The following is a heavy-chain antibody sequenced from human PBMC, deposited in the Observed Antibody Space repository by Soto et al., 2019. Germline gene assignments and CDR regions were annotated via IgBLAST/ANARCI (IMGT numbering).Heavy chain of an antibody. CDR3: ARSHQVAITRPADS. CDR2: ISAKNGNT. CDR1: GYSLSSYG. V-gene: IGHV1-18*01. J-gene: IGHJ4*02. D-gene: IGHD1-20*01. Sequence: QNQLVQSGAEVKKPGASVKVSCKTSGYSLSSYGIYWVRQAPGQGLEWMGWISAKNGNTNFAQRFQGRVAMTTETSTSTAYLELRSLRSDDTAVYYCARSHQVAITRPADSFGQGTLVTVSS.